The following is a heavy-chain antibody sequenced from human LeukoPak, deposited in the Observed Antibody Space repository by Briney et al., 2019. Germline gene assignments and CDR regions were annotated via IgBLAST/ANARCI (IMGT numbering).Heavy chain of an antibody. CDR2: ISWDGGST. D-gene: IGHD3-10*01. CDR1: GFTFDDYT. V-gene: IGHV3-43*01. J-gene: IGHJ6*02. CDR3: AKNWIESGYYYGMDV. Sequence: PGGSLRHSCAASGFTFDDYTMHWVRQAPGKGLEWVSLISWDGGSTYYADSVKGRFTISRDNSKNSLYLQMNSLRTEDTALYYCAKNWIESGYYYGMDVWGQGTTVTVSS.